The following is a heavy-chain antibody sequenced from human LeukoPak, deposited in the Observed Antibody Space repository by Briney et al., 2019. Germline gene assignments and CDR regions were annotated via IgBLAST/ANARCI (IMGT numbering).Heavy chain of an antibody. V-gene: IGHV3-7*04. CDR3: ARDHYPSYYLPDY. CDR2: IKEDGSEK. J-gene: IGHJ4*02. Sequence: GGSLRLSCAVSGFTFSSYWMTWVRQAPGKGLEWVASIKEDGSEKYYEDSVKGRFTISRDNAKNSLYLQMNSLRAEDTAVYYCARDHYPSYYLPDYWGRGTLVTVSS. D-gene: IGHD1-26*01. CDR1: GFTFSSYW.